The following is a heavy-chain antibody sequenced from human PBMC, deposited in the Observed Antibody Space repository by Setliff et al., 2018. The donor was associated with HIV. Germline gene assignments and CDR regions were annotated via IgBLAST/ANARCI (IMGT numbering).Heavy chain of an antibody. CDR2: INHSGST. CDR3: ARAYFGSGIYY. D-gene: IGHD3-10*01. J-gene: IGHJ4*02. Sequence: SETLSLTCAVYGGSFSGYYWSWIRQPPGKGLEWIGEINHSGSTNYNPSLKSRVTISVDTSKNQFSLKLSSVTAADTAVYYCARAYFGSGIYYWGQGTLVTV. CDR1: GGSFSGYY. V-gene: IGHV4-34*01.